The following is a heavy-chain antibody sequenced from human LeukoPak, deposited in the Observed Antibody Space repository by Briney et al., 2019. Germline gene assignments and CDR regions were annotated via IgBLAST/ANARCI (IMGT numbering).Heavy chain of an antibody. CDR3: ASPGKPVIAAASIDY. CDR2: ISYDGSNK. D-gene: IGHD6-13*01. J-gene: IGHJ4*02. Sequence: GGSLRLSCAASGFTFSSYGMHWVRQAPGKGLEWVAVISYDGSNKYYADSVKGRFTISRDNSKNTLYLQMNSLRAEDTAVYYCASPGKPVIAAASIDYWGQGTLVTVSS. CDR1: GFTFSSYG. V-gene: IGHV3-30*19.